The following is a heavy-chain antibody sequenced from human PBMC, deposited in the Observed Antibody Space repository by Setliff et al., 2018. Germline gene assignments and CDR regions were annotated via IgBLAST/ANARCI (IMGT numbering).Heavy chain of an antibody. CDR1: GFIFSNFW. V-gene: IGHV3-7*03. CDR3: ATKAVAGT. CDR2: INKDGSQK. D-gene: IGHD6-19*01. Sequence: PGGSLRLSCATSGFIFSNFWMSWVRQAPGKGLEWVGNINKDGSQKYYVDSVKGRFTISRDNAKKSVDLQMNSLRAEDTAVYYCATKAVAGTGGQGTLVTVSS. J-gene: IGHJ4*02.